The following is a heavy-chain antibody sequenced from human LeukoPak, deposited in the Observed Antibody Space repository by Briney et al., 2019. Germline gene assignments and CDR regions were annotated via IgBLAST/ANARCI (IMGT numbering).Heavy chain of an antibody. J-gene: IGHJ3*02. V-gene: IGHV1-69*13. CDR2: IIPIFGTA. Sequence: SVKVSCKASGGTFSSYAISWVRQAPGQGLEWMGGIIPIFGTANYAQKFQGRVTITADESTSSAYMELSSLRSEDTAVYYCASSRVTMVRGDAFDIWGQGTMVTVSS. D-gene: IGHD3-10*01. CDR1: GGTFSSYA. CDR3: ASSRVTMVRGDAFDI.